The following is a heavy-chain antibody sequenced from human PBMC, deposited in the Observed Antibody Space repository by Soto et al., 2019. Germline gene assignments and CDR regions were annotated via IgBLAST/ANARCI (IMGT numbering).Heavy chain of an antibody. J-gene: IGHJ5*02. D-gene: IGHD6-13*01. CDR1: GASMNSYH. CDR2: IHSSGST. V-gene: IGHV4-4*07. Sequence: QVQLQASDPGLVKPSETLSLTCTVSGASMNSYHWSWIRQPAGKGLEWIGHIHSSGSTNYNPSLKSRVTMSVDRSKNQFSLRLMSLTAADTAVYYCARDQGVAAAGITWFDPWGQGSLVTVSS. CDR3: ARDQGVAAAGITWFDP.